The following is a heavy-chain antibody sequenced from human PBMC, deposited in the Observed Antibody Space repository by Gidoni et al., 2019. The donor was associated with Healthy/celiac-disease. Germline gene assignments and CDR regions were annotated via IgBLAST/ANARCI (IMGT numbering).Heavy chain of an antibody. Sequence: EVQLVESGGGVVQPGRSLRLSCAASGSTFDDYAMHWGRQAPGKGLEWVSGISWNSGSIGYADSVKGRFTISRDNAKNSLYLQMNSLRAEDTALYYCAKDSEHSSSSPIDYWGQGTLVTVSS. CDR3: AKDSEHSSSSPIDY. J-gene: IGHJ4*02. CDR2: ISWNSGSI. D-gene: IGHD6-6*01. V-gene: IGHV3-9*01. CDR1: GSTFDDYA.